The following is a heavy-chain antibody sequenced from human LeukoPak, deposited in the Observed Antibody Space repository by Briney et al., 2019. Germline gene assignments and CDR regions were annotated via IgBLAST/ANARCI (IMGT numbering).Heavy chain of an antibody. J-gene: IGHJ3*02. CDR1: GGSFSGYY. CDR2: INHSGST. CDR3: ARSGYSSDAFDI. Sequence: SETLSLTCAVYGGSFSGYYWSWIRQPPGKGLEWIGEINHSGSTNYNPSLKSRVTISVDTSKNQFSLKLSSVTAADTAVYYCARSGYSSDAFDIWGQGTMVTVSS. D-gene: IGHD5-18*01. V-gene: IGHV4-34*01.